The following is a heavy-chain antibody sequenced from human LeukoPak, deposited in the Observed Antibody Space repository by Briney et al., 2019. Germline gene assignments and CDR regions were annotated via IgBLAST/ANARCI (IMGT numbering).Heavy chain of an antibody. CDR1: GFTFSNCW. Sequence: GGSLRLSCAASGFTFSNCWMSWVRQAPGKGLEWVANIKEDGSEKYYVDSVKGRFTISRDNARNSLYLQMNSLRAEDTAVYYCASGRQLGYWGQGTLVTVSS. CDR2: IKEDGSEK. CDR3: ASGRQLGY. J-gene: IGHJ4*02. V-gene: IGHV3-7*01. D-gene: IGHD6-13*01.